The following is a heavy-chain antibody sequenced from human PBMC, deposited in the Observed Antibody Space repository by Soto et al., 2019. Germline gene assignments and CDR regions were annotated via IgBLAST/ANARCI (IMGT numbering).Heavy chain of an antibody. CDR2: IYYSGST. J-gene: IGHJ6*02. CDR1: GGSISSGGYY. Sequence: PSETLSLTCTVSGGSISSGGYYWSWIRQHPGKGLEWIGYIYYSGSTYYNPSLKSRVTISVDTSKNQFSLKLSSVTAADPAVYYCARVLWNDFWSGGYYGMDVWGQGTTVTVSS. CDR3: ARVLWNDFWSGGYYGMDV. D-gene: IGHD3-3*01. V-gene: IGHV4-31*03.